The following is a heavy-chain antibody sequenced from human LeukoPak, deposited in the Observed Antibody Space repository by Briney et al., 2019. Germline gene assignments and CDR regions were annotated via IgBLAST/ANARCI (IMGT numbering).Heavy chain of an antibody. V-gene: IGHV3-23*01. D-gene: IGHD6-13*01. CDR3: AKRRYTSTWAPDDY. CDR1: GFTFSSYA. Sequence: EGSLRLSCAASGFTFSSYAMSWVRQARGKGLEWVSAISGSGDNTYYADSVKGRFTISRDNSKNTLYLQMNSLRAEDTALYYCAKRRYTSTWAPDDYWGQGTLITVSS. J-gene: IGHJ4*02. CDR2: ISGSGDNT.